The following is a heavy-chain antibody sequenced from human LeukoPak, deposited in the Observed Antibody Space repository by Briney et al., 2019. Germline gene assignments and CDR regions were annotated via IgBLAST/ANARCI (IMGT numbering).Heavy chain of an antibody. CDR2: INHSGST. CDR3: ARGPHIAAAGTGRFWNY. Sequence: SETLSLTCAVYGGSFSGYYWSWVRQPPGKGLEWVGEINHSGSTNYNPSLKRRVTISVDTSKNHFSLKLTSVTAADTAVYYCARGPHIAAAGTGRFWNYWGQGTLVTVSS. J-gene: IGHJ4*02. V-gene: IGHV4-34*01. D-gene: IGHD6-13*01. CDR1: GGSFSGYY.